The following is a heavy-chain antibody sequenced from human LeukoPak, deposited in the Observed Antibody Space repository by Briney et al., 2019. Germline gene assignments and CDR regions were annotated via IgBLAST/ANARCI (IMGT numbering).Heavy chain of an antibody. CDR3: AREFREVNWNDGTHFDY. CDR2: IVPILDVA. J-gene: IGHJ4*02. D-gene: IGHD1-1*01. V-gene: IGHV1-69*04. Sequence: ASVRVSCKASGGPFSSYPISWVRQAPGQGLEWMGRIVPILDVANYAQKFKDRVTLTADKSTTTAYMEVSSLTSEDTAVYFCAREFREVNWNDGTHFDYWGQGTLVTVSS. CDR1: GGPFSSYP.